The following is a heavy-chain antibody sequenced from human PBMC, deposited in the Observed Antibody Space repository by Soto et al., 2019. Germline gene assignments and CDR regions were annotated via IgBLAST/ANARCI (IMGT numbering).Heavy chain of an antibody. CDR1: GFTFSGFA. CDR2: IRSKANRYAT. J-gene: IGHJ6*02. Sequence: GSLRLSCAASGFTFSGFAMHWVRQASGKGLEWVGRIRSKANRYATAYAASVKGRFIVSRDDSKNTAYLQMNSLKTEDTAVYYCTRFLSSGMDVWGQGTTVTVSS. CDR3: TRFLSSGMDV. V-gene: IGHV3-73*01.